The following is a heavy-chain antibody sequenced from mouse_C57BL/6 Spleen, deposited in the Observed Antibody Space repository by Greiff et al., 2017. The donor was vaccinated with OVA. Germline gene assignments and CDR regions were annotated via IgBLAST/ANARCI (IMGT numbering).Heavy chain of an antibody. CDR2: IYPGSGNT. D-gene: IGHD3-2*02. J-gene: IGHJ3*01. CDR3: ARGGSGYPAWFAY. V-gene: IGHV1-76*01. CDR1: GYTFTDYY. Sequence: VQLVESGAELVRPGASVKLSCKASGYTFTDYYINWVKQRPGQGLEWIARIYPGSGNTYYNEKFKGKATLTAEKSSSTAYMQLSSLTSEDSAVYFCARGGSGYPAWFAYWGQGTLVTVSA.